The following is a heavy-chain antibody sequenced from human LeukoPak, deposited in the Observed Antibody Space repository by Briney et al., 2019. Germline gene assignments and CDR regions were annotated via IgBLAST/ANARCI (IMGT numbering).Heavy chain of an antibody. V-gene: IGHV2-5*01. CDR2: IYWNDDK. J-gene: IGHJ4*02. D-gene: IGHD6-13*01. Sequence: SGPTLVNPTQTLTLTCTFSGFSLSTRGVGVGWIRQPPGKALEWLSLIYWNDDKRYSPSLKSRLTITKDTSKNQVVLTMTNMDPVDTATYYCAHWPGIAAAGTFGFDYWGQGTLVTVSS. CDR3: AHWPGIAAAGTFGFDY. CDR1: GFSLSTRGVG.